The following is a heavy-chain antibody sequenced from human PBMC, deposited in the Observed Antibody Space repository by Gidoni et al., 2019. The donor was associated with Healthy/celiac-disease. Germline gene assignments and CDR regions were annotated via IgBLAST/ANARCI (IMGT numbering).Heavy chain of an antibody. V-gene: IGHV4-31*03. CDR1: GGSISSGGYY. Sequence: QVQLQESGPGLVKPSQTLSLTCTVSGGSISSGGYYWSWIRQHPGKGLEWIGYIYYSGSTYYNPSLKSRVTISVDTSKNQFSLKLSSVTAADTAVYYCARRRLYCSSTSCNLYYYYGMDVWGQGTTVTVSS. D-gene: IGHD2-2*01. J-gene: IGHJ6*02. CDR2: IYYSGST. CDR3: ARRRLYCSSTSCNLYYYYGMDV.